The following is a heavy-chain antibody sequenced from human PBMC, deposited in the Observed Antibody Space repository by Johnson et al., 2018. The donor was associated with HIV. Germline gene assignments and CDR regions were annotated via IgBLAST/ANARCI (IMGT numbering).Heavy chain of an antibody. CDR2: IYRGGRT. Sequence: VQLVESGGGLVQPGGSLRLSCEASGFTVSSNYMSWVRQAPGEGLEWVPVIYRGGRTYYADYFKGRFTIYRDNAKNSLYLQMHRLRAEDTALYYCAVIAVAGGGAFDILGQGKTVMVSS. CDR3: AVIAVAGGGAFDI. CDR1: GFTVSSNY. J-gene: IGHJ3*02. V-gene: IGHV3-66*01. D-gene: IGHD6-19*01.